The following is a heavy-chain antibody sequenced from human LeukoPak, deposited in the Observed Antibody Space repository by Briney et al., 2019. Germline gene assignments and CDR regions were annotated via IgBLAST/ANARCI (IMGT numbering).Heavy chain of an antibody. J-gene: IGHJ6*02. CDR1: GFILSDNY. Sequence: GESLRLSCAASGFILSDNYMSWVRHSTRKGLEWVSTVYSGGLTYYADPVKGRYTISRDNSKNTLYLQMSSLRAEDTAVYYCVRDRWPGLGDFWGQGTTVTVSS. CDR3: VRDRWPGLGDF. D-gene: IGHD6-19*01. V-gene: IGHV3-66*01. CDR2: VYSGGLT.